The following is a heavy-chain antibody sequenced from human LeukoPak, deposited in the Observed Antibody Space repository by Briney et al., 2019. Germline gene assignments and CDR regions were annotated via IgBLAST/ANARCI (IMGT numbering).Heavy chain of an antibody. D-gene: IGHD6-6*01. Sequence: PSETLSLTCTVSGGSISSYYWSWIRQPAGKGLEWIGRIYTSGSTNYNPSLKSRVTMSVDTSKNQFSLKLSSVTAADTAVYYCARVPTWGSSHRSDWFDPWGQGTLVTVSS. CDR2: IYTSGST. CDR1: GGSISSYY. CDR3: ARVPTWGSSHRSDWFDP. J-gene: IGHJ5*02. V-gene: IGHV4-4*07.